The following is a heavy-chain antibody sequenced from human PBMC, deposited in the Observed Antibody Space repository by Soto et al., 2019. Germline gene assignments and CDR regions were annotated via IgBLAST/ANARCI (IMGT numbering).Heavy chain of an antibody. Sequence: EVQLVESGGGLVKPGGSLRLSCAASGFTFTRYSMNWVRQAPGKGLEWVSSISSTTNYIYYGDSMKGRFTISRDNAKNSLYLEMNRLRAEDTAVYYGARESEDLTSNFAYWGQGTLVTVSS. CDR3: ARESEDLTSNFAY. CDR2: ISSTTNYI. CDR1: GFTFTRYS. V-gene: IGHV3-21*06. J-gene: IGHJ4*02.